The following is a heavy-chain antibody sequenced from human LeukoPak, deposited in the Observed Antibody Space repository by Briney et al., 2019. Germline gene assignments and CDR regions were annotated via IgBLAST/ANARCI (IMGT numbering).Heavy chain of an antibody. Sequence: ASVKVSCKASGYTFTGYYMHWVRQAPGQGLEWMGWINPNSGGTNYAQKFQGRVTMTRDTSISTAYMELSRLRSDDTAVYYCANIPFAGSPQDYWGQGTLVTVSS. D-gene: IGHD1-26*01. J-gene: IGHJ4*02. V-gene: IGHV1-2*02. CDR1: GYTFTGYY. CDR2: INPNSGGT. CDR3: ANIPFAGSPQDY.